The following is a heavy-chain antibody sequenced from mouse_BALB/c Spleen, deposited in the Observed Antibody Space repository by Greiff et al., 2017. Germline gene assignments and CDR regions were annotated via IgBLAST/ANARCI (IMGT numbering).Heavy chain of an antibody. CDR1: GFTFSSYT. V-gene: IGHV5-6-4*01. Sequence: EVKLVESGGGLVKPGGSLKLSCAASGFTFSSYTMSWVRQTPEKRLEWVATISSGGSYTYYPDSVKGRFTISRDNAKNTLYLQMSSLKSEDTAMYYCTRDYDHAMDYWGQGTSVTVSS. CDR3: TRDYDHAMDY. CDR2: ISSGGSYT. D-gene: IGHD2-12*01. J-gene: IGHJ4*01.